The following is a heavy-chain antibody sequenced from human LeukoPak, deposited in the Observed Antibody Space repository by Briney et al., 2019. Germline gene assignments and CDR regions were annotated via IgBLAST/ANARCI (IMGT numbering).Heavy chain of an antibody. CDR3: AKVTAGGYMDV. V-gene: IGHV3-30*18. J-gene: IGHJ6*03. D-gene: IGHD5-18*01. CDR1: GFTFSSYG. Sequence: PGGSLRLSCAASGFTFSSYGMHWVRQAPGKGLEWVAVISYDGSNKYYADSVKGRFTISRDNSKNTLYLQMNSLRAEDTAVYYCAKVTAGGYMDVWGKGTTVTVSS. CDR2: ISYDGSNK.